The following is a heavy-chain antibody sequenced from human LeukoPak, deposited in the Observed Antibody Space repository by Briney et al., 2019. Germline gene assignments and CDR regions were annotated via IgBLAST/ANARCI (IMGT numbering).Heavy chain of an antibody. V-gene: IGHV3-30*02. CDR1: GFTFSSYG. J-gene: IGHJ4*02. D-gene: IGHD6-13*01. Sequence: PGGSLRLSCAASGFTFSSYGMHWDRQAPGKGLEWVAFIRYDGSNKYYADSVKGRFTISRDNSKNTLYLQMNSLRAEDTAVYYCAKDGVGHSSSWPKRGYFDYWGQGTLVTVSS. CDR2: IRYDGSNK. CDR3: AKDGVGHSSSWPKRGYFDY.